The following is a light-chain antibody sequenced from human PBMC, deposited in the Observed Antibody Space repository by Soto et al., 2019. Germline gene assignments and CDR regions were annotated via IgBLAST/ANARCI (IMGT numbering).Light chain of an antibody. CDR2: DAS. Sequence: EIVLTQSPATLSLSPGESATLSCRASQSVSIYLAWYQQKPGQAPRLLIYDASNRATGIPTRFSGSGSGTDFTLTISSLEPEDFAVYYCQQRSDWHPLTFGGGTKVEIK. J-gene: IGKJ4*01. V-gene: IGKV3-11*01. CDR1: QSVSIY. CDR3: QQRSDWHPLT.